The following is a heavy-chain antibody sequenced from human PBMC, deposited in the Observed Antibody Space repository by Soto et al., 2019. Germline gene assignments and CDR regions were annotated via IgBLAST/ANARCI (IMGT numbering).Heavy chain of an antibody. CDR3: AREPGVSSGWYVDY. CDR2: ITSSSSYI. J-gene: IGHJ4*02. CDR1: GFMFSTYV. V-gene: IGHV3-21*01. Sequence: PGGSLRFSCATSGFMFSTYVMNWVRQAPGKGLEWVSSITSSSSYINYADSVKGRFTISRDNAKTSLYLQMNSLRAEDTAVYYCAREPGVSSGWYVDYWGQGTLVTVSS. D-gene: IGHD6-19*01.